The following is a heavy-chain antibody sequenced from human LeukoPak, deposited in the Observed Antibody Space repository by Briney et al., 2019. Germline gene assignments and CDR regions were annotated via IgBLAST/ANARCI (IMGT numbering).Heavy chain of an antibody. Sequence: GGSLRLSCAASGFTFSSYGMHWVRQAPGKGLEWVAFIRYDGSNKYYADSVKGRFTISRDNSKNTLYLQMKSLRAEDAAVYYCAKGGGYEAQYYYYYLDVWGKGTTVTISS. CDR3: AKGGGYEAQYYYYYLDV. CDR1: GFTFSSYG. CDR2: IRYDGSNK. D-gene: IGHD5-12*01. V-gene: IGHV3-30*02. J-gene: IGHJ6*03.